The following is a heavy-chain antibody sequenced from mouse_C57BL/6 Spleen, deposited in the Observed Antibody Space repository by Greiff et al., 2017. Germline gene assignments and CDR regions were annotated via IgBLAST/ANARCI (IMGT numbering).Heavy chain of an antibody. Sequence: QVQLQQSGPELVKPGASVKISCKASGYAFSSSWMNWVKQRPGKGLEWIGRIYPGDGDTNYNGKFKGKATLTADKSSSTAYMQLSSLTSEDSAVYFCARDSNYRYYAMDYWGQGTSVTVSS. CDR1: GYAFSSSW. J-gene: IGHJ4*01. V-gene: IGHV1-82*01. CDR2: IYPGDGDT. CDR3: ARDSNYRYYAMDY. D-gene: IGHD2-5*01.